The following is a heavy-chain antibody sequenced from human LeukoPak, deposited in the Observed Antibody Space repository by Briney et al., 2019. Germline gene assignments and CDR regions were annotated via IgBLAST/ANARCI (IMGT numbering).Heavy chain of an antibody. D-gene: IGHD3-22*01. V-gene: IGHV4-30-2*01. Sequence: PSETLSLTCAVSGGSISSGGYSWIWIRQPPGKGLEWIGVLYHSGNTYYNPSLKSRVTISVDRSKNQFTPRLSSVTAADTAVYYCARDSSYDSSGYIDYWGQGTLVTVSS. CDR2: LYHSGNT. CDR3: ARDSSYDSSGYIDY. J-gene: IGHJ4*02. CDR1: GGSISSGGYS.